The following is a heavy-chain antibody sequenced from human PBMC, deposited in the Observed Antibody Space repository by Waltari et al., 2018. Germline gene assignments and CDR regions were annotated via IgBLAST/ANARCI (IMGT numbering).Heavy chain of an antibody. CDR2: ISADGSKK. J-gene: IGHJ4*02. V-gene: IGHV3-30-3*01. Sequence: QVQLVESGGGVVQPGRSLRLSWAASGFTFSSYAMHWVRQAPGKGLEWGALISADGSKKYYADSGKGRFTISRDNSKNSLYLQMDSLRAEDTAVYYCARDRGDYGDYAYFDSWGQGTLVTVSS. CDR1: GFTFSSYA. CDR3: ARDRGDYGDYAYFDS. D-gene: IGHD4-17*01.